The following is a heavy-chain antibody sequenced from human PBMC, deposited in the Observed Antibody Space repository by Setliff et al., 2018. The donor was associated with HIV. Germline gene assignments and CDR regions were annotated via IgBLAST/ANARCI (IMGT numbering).Heavy chain of an antibody. Sequence: ASVKVSCKASGYTFTNYDINWVRQVTGKGFEWMGGRNPNSGNTGYGQKFHGRVTMTRDTSISTAYMELSNLGSEDTAVYYCARRIGFDVWGQGTMVTVSS. V-gene: IGHV1-8*01. D-gene: IGHD2-15*01. CDR1: GYTFTNYD. CDR2: RNPNSGNT. J-gene: IGHJ3*01. CDR3: ARRIGFDV.